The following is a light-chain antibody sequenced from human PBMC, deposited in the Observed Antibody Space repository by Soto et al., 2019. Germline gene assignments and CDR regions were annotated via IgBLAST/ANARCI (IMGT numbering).Light chain of an antibody. CDR3: QQCYMGWT. V-gene: IGKV1-13*02. J-gene: IGKJ1*01. CDR2: DAS. CDR1: QAIRTA. Sequence: AIQLTQSPSSLSASVGDRVTITCRASQAIRTALGWYQQRPGKVPKLLIYDASTLESGVPSRFSGTGSGTEFTFSITSLQPEDFGTYYCQQCYMGWTFGQGTKVDFK.